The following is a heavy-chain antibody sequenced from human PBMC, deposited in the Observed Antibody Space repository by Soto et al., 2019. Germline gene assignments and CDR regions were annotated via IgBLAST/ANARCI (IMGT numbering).Heavy chain of an antibody. J-gene: IGHJ2*01. D-gene: IGHD5-18*01. Sequence: QVQLVESGGGVVQPGRSLRLSCAASGFTFSSYAMHWVRQAPGKGLEWVAVISYDGSNKYYADSVKGRFTISRDNSKNXLXXXMXXXXXXXXXVXYCXRXXAAMXXNWYFDLWGRGTLVTVSS. CDR2: ISYDGSNK. CDR1: GFTFSSYA. V-gene: IGHV3-30-3*01. CDR3: XRXXAAMXXNWYFDL.